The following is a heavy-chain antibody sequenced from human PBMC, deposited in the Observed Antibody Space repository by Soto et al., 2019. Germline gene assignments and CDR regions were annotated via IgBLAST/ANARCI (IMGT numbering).Heavy chain of an antibody. CDR3: ARTVVTPIDYYYYGMAV. Sequence: GESLKISCKGSGYSFTSYWIGWVRQMPGKGLEWMGIIYPGDSDTRYSPSFQGQVAISADKSISTAYLQWSSLKASDTAMYYCARTVVTPIDYYYYGMAVWGQGTRVTVSS. V-gene: IGHV5-51*01. J-gene: IGHJ6*02. CDR1: GYSFTSYW. CDR2: IYPGDSDT. D-gene: IGHD2-21*02.